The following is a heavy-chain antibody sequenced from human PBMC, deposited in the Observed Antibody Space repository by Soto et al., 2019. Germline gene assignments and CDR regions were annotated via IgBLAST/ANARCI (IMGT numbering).Heavy chain of an antibody. CDR3: GVFGSGNYYYGMDV. J-gene: IGHJ6*02. CDR2: IIPIFGTA. V-gene: IGHV1-69*12. D-gene: IGHD6-6*01. Sequence: QVQLVQSGAEVKKPGSSVKVSCKASGGTFSSYAISWVRQAPGQGLEWMGGIIPIFGTANYAQKFQGRVTITADESTSTAYMGLSSLRSEDTAVYYCGVFGSGNYYYGMDVWGQGSTVTVSS. CDR1: GGTFSSYA.